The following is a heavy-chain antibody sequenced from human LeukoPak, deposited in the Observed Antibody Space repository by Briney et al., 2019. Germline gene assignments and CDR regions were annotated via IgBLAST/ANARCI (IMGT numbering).Heavy chain of an antibody. V-gene: IGHV3-48*02. CDR1: GFTFISYS. CDR2: ISSSSSTT. J-gene: IGHJ4*02. Sequence: GGSLRLSCAASGFTFISYSINWVRQAPGKGLEWVSYISSSSSTTYYADSVKGRFTISRDNAKNSVFLQMNIARDEDTAVYYCARDSGDYGEYFDYWGQGTLVTVSS. D-gene: IGHD4-17*01. CDR3: ARDSGDYGEYFDY.